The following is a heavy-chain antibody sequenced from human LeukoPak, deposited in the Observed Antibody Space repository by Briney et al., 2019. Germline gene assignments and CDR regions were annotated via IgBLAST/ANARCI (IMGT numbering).Heavy chain of an antibody. Sequence: WGSLRISLGAPGFTFSSYWMSWGRQAPGKGLGWVAKKKQDGSEKYYVDSVKGRFTISRDNAKNSLYLQMNSLRAEDTAVYYCAREYCSSTSCYMYYFDYWGQGTLVTVSS. V-gene: IGHV3-7*03. CDR2: KKQDGSEK. J-gene: IGHJ4*01. D-gene: IGHD2-2*02. CDR3: AREYCSSTSCYMYYFDY. CDR1: GFTFSSYW.